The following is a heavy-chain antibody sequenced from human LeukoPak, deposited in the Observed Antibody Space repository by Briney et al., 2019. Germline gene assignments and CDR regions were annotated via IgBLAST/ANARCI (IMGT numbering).Heavy chain of an antibody. D-gene: IGHD5-18*01. Sequence: ASVKVSCKASGYTFTSYDINWVRQATGQGLEWMGWMNPNSGNTGYAQKFQGRVTMTRNTSISTAYMELSSLRSEDTAVYYCARDLDTAMVTLDYWGQGTLVTVSS. CDR3: ARDLDTAMVTLDY. CDR1: GYTFTSYD. V-gene: IGHV1-8*01. J-gene: IGHJ4*02. CDR2: MNPNSGNT.